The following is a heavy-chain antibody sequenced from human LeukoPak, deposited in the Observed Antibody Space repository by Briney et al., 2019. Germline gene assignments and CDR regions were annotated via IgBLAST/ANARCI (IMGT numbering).Heavy chain of an antibody. CDR3: AQALGSGWTPYYFDS. V-gene: IGHV3-23*01. Sequence: PGGSLRLSCAASGFTFSSYAMSWVRQAPGKGLEWVSVISNSGGSTYYADSVKGRFTISRDNSKNTLYLQMNSLRDEDTAVYYCAQALGSGWTPYYFDSWGQGTLVTVSS. J-gene: IGHJ4*02. CDR1: GFTFSSYA. D-gene: IGHD6-19*01. CDR2: ISNSGGST.